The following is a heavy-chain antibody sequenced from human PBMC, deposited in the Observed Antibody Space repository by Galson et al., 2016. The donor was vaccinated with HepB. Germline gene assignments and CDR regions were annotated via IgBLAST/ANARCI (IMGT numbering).Heavy chain of an antibody. V-gene: IGHV2-5*02. CDR2: IYWDDDK. D-gene: IGHD4-17*01. CDR1: GFSLSTSGVG. J-gene: IGHJ4*02. Sequence: PALVKPTQTLTLTCTFSGFSLSTSGVGVGWIRQPPGKALEWLALIYWDDDKRYSPSLKRRLTVTKDTSKNLVVLTMSNMNPVDTATYYCAHSENGAFVDYWGQGALVIVSS. CDR3: AHSENGAFVDY.